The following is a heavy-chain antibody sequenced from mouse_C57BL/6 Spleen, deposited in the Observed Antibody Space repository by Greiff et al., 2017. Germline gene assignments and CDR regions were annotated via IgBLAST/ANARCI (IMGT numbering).Heavy chain of an antibody. J-gene: IGHJ2*01. V-gene: IGHV1-15*01. D-gene: IGHD1-1*01. CDR3: TRWGYYYGDY. Sequence: VQLQQSGAELVRPGASVTLSCKASGYTFTDYEMHWVKQTPVHGLEWIGAIDPETGGPAYNQKFKGKAILTADKSSSTAYMELRSLTSEDSAVYYCTRWGYYYGDYWGQGTTLTVSS. CDR2: IDPETGGP. CDR1: GYTFTDYE.